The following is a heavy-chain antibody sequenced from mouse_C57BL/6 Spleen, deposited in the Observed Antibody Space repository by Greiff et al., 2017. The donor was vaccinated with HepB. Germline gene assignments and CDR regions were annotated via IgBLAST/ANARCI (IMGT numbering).Heavy chain of an antibody. CDR3: ARKGTGTWYFDV. J-gene: IGHJ1*03. V-gene: IGHV1-69*01. CDR2: IDPSDSYT. Sequence: QVQLQQPGAELVMPGASVKLSCKASGYTFTSYWMHWVKQRPGQGLEWIGEIDPSDSYTNYNQKFKGKSTLTVDKSSSTAYMQLSSLTSEDSAVYYCARKGTGTWYFDVWGTGTTVTVSS. CDR1: GYTFTSYW. D-gene: IGHD4-1*01.